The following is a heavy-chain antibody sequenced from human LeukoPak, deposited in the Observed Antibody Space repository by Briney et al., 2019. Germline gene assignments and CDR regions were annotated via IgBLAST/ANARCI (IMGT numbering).Heavy chain of an antibody. CDR3: AREESIVAAGTGALDY. CDR1: GGSISSYY. D-gene: IGHD6-13*01. CDR2: IYYSGST. J-gene: IGHJ4*02. V-gene: IGHV4-59*12. Sequence: SETLSLTCTVSGGSISSYYWSWIRQPPGKGLEWIGYIYYSGSTNYNPSLKSRVTISVDTSKNQFSLKLSSVTAADTAVYYCAREESIVAAGTGALDYWGQGTLVTVSS.